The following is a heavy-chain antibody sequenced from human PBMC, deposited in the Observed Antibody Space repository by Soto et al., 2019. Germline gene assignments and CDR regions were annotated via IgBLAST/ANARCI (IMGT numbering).Heavy chain of an antibody. Sequence: ASVKVSCKASGYTFTSYGISWVRQAPGQGLDWMGWISAYNGSTKYAQDLQGRVTMTTDTSTSTAYMELRSLRSDDTAMYYCARFSGGSYNTYYSYYGMDVWGQGTTVTVSS. CDR3: ARFSGGSYNTYYSYYGMDV. V-gene: IGHV1-18*04. CDR1: GYTFTSYG. CDR2: ISAYNGST. J-gene: IGHJ6*02. D-gene: IGHD2-15*01.